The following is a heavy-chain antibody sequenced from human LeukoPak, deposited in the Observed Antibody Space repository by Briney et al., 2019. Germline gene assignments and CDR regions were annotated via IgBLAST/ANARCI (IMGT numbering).Heavy chain of an antibody. CDR3: ARGQRAHVEWSSYMDV. J-gene: IGHJ6*03. V-gene: IGHV3-74*01. Sequence: GGSLRLSCAASGFTFSSYWMHWVRQGPGKGLVWVSRIYSDGSRTTYADSVKGRFTISGDNAKNTLYLQMNNLRAEDTAVYYCARGQRAHVEWSSYMDVWGKGTTVTVSS. CDR2: IYSDGSRT. CDR1: GFTFSSYW. D-gene: IGHD3-3*01.